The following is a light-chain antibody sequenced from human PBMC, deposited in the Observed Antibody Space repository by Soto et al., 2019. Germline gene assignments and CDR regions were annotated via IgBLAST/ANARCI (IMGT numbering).Light chain of an antibody. CDR2: DAS. CDR1: QGIGDT. Sequence: EVVMTQSPATLSVSPGEGVTLSCRASQGIGDTLAWYQHKPGQTPRLLIYDASNRATGIPARFSGSGSGTDFTLTISSLEPEDFAVYYCQQRSNWPPLTFGGGTKVDIK. J-gene: IGKJ4*01. CDR3: QQRSNWPPLT. V-gene: IGKV3-11*01.